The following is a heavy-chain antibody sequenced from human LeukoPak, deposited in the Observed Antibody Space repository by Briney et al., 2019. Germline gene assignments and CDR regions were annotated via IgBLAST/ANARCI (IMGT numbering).Heavy chain of an antibody. CDR3: ARERIAVAGRGSWFDP. J-gene: IGHJ5*02. D-gene: IGHD6-19*01. Sequence: ASVKVSCKASGYTFTGYYMHWVRQAPGQGLEWMGWINPNSGGTNYAQKFQGRVTMTRDTSISTAYMELSRLRSDDTAVYYCARERIAVAGRGSWFDPWGQGTLVTVSS. V-gene: IGHV1-2*02. CDR1: GYTFTGYY. CDR2: INPNSGGT.